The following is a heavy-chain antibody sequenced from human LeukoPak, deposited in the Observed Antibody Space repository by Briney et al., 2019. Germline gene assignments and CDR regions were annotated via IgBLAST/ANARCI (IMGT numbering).Heavy chain of an antibody. CDR2: ISSSGTYT. J-gene: IGHJ4*02. D-gene: IGHD5-18*01. V-gene: IGHV3-21*01. CDR3: SRLRGYSYGYADY. CDR1: GFTFSNYN. Sequence: GGSLRLSCAASGFTFSNYNMNWVRQAPGKGLEWVSSISSSGTYTHYRDSVKGRFTISRDNAKNSLYLQMNNLRAEDTAVYYCSRLRGYSYGYADYWGQGTLVTVSS.